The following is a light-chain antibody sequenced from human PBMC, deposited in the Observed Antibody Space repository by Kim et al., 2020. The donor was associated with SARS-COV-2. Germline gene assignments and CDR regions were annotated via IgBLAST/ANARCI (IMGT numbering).Light chain of an antibody. CDR1: NIGSKN. V-gene: IGLV3-9*01. CDR2: RDS. Sequence: SYELTQPLSVSVALGQTARITCGGNNIGSKNVHWYQQKPGQAPVLVIYRDSNRPSGIPEGFSGSNSGNTATLTISRAQAGDEADYYCNSRDSNNNVVFGG. J-gene: IGLJ2*01. CDR3: NSRDSNNNVV.